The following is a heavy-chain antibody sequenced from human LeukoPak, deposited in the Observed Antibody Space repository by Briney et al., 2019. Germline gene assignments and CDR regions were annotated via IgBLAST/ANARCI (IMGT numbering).Heavy chain of an antibody. CDR1: GFTFSSDE. J-gene: IGHJ4*02. D-gene: IGHD5-12*01. V-gene: IGHV3-48*03. CDR3: ARDPSQDYDSFDY. CDR2: ISSSGSTI. Sequence: GGSLRLSCAASGFTFSSDEMNWVRQAPGKGLEWVSYISSSGSTIYYADSVKGRFTISRDNAKNSLYLQMNSLRAEDTAVYYCARDPSQDYDSFDYWGQGTLVTVSS.